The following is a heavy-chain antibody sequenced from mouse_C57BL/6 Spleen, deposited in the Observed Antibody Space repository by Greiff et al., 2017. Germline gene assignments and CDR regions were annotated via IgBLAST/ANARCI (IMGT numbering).Heavy chain of an antibody. Sequence: EVKLQESVPGLVKPSQSLSLTCSVTGYSITSGYYWNWIRQFPGNKLEWMGYISYDGSNNYNPSLKNRISITRDTSKNQFFLKLNSVTTEDTATYYCAKNYGSSYEKVGAMDYWGQGTSVTVSS. CDR3: AKNYGSSYEKVGAMDY. J-gene: IGHJ4*01. V-gene: IGHV3-6*01. CDR1: GYSITSGYY. D-gene: IGHD1-1*01. CDR2: ISYDGSN.